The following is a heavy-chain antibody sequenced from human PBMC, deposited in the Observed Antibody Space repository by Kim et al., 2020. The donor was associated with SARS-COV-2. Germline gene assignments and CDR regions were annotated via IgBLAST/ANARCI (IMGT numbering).Heavy chain of an antibody. J-gene: IGHJ3*02. D-gene: IGHD1-1*01. V-gene: IGHV3-NL1*01. CDR2: T. CDR3: AKENDVVAFDI. Sequence: THHTDSLKGRFHISRDNSKNTLYLQMNGLRAEDTAVYYCAKENDVVAFDIWGQGTMVTVSS.